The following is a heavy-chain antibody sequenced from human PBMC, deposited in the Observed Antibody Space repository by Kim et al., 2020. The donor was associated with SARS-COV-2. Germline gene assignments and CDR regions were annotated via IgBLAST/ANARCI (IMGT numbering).Heavy chain of an antibody. CDR1: GYTFTSYA. Sequence: ASVKVSCKASGYTFTSYAMHWVRQAPGQRLEWMGWINAGNGNTKYSQKFQGRVTITRDTSASTAYMELSSLRSEDTAVYYCAIRGGRGYSSSWLEYFQHWGQGTLVTVSS. J-gene: IGHJ1*01. CDR2: INAGNGNT. CDR3: AIRGGRGYSSSWLEYFQH. V-gene: IGHV1-3*01. D-gene: IGHD6-13*01.